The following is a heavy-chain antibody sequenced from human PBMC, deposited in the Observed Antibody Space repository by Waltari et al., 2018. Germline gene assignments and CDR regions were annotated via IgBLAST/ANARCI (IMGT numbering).Heavy chain of an antibody. CDR3: ATPGGFEGWDFDY. CDR2: FDPEDGET. D-gene: IGHD5-12*01. J-gene: IGHJ4*02. Sequence: QVQLVQSGAAVTQPGASVKVSCQVSGYTLTELSMHWFRQAPGKGLEWMGGFDPEDGETIYAQKFQGRVTMTEDTSTDTAYMELSSLRSEDTAVYYCATPGGFEGWDFDYWGQGTLVTVSS. V-gene: IGHV1-24*01. CDR1: GYTLTELS.